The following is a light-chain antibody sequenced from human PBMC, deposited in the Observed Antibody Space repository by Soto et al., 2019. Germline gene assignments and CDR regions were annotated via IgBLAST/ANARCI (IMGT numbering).Light chain of an antibody. CDR3: QQHYSYPPVYT. V-gene: IGKV1-8*01. CDR1: QGISSY. Sequence: AIRMTQSPSSLSASTGDRVTITCRASQGISSYLAWYQQKPGKAPKLLIYAASTLQSGVPSRFSGSGSGTDFTLTISCLQSEDFATYYCQQHYSYPPVYTFGQGTKLEIK. CDR2: AAS. J-gene: IGKJ2*01.